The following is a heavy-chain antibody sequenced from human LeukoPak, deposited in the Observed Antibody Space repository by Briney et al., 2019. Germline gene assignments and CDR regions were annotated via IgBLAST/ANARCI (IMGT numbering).Heavy chain of an antibody. J-gene: IGHJ5*02. CDR3: ARDPNGLNWFDP. V-gene: IGHV4-59*01. CDR1: GGSISSYY. CDR2: IYYSGST. Sequence: SETLSLTCTVSGGSISSYYWSWIRQPPGKGLKWIGYIYYSGSTNYNPSLTSRVTISVDTSKNQFSLKLSSVTAADTAVYYCARDPNGLNWFDPWGQGTLVTVSS. D-gene: IGHD4/OR15-4a*01.